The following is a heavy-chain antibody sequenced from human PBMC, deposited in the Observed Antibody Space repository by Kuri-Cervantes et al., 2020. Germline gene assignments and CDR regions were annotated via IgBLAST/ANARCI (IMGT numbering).Heavy chain of an antibody. CDR3: ARAGGGYCSSTSCYRYFDY. CDR2: IYYSGST. J-gene: IGHJ4*02. V-gene: IGHV4-61*08. Sequence: SETLSLTCTVSGGSVSSGVYHWTWIRQPPGKGLEWIGYIYYSGSTKYNPSLKSRVTISVDSSKNQFSLKLSSVTAADTAVYYCARAGGGYCSSTSCYRYFDYWGQGTLVTDSS. CDR1: GGSVSSGVYH. D-gene: IGHD2-2*01.